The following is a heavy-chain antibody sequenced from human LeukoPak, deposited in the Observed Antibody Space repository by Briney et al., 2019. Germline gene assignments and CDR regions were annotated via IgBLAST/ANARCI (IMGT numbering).Heavy chain of an antibody. CDR3: ARVYGDPSYYFDY. D-gene: IGHD4-17*01. J-gene: IGHJ4*02. V-gene: IGHV3-53*01. Sequence: PGGSLRLSCVVSGFTLSSSYMSWVRQAPGKGLEWVSIIYSGFGTYYSDSVKRRFTISRENSKNTLYLQMNSLRAEDTAVYYCARVYGDPSYYFDYWGQGTLVTVCS. CDR1: GFTLSSSY. CDR2: IYSGFGT.